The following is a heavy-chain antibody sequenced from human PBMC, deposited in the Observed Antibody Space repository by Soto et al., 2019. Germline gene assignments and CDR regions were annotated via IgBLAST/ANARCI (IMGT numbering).Heavy chain of an antibody. D-gene: IGHD5-12*01. CDR1: GYDFTRTW. Sequence: GESLKISCKGSGYDFTRTWIGWVRQLPGKGLDWMGIIYPGDSETRYSPSFQGHVTISADKSISTAYLQWSSLKTSDTAMYYCARLVGGYDSYFDHWGQGTRVTVSS. CDR3: ARLVGGYDSYFDH. CDR2: IYPGDSET. J-gene: IGHJ4*02. V-gene: IGHV5-51*01.